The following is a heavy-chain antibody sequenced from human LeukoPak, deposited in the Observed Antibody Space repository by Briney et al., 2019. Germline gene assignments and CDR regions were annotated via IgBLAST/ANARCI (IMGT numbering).Heavy chain of an antibody. CDR1: GFTFSSYS. CDR2: IWYDGSNK. D-gene: IGHD3-22*01. Sequence: GGSLRLSCAASGFTFSSYSMNWVRQAPGKGLEWVAVIWYDGSNKYYADSVKGRFTISRDNSKNTPYLQMNSLRAEDTAVYYCARDKPPPYYYDSSGIFDYWGQGTLVTVSS. J-gene: IGHJ4*02. CDR3: ARDKPPPYYYDSSGIFDY. V-gene: IGHV3-33*08.